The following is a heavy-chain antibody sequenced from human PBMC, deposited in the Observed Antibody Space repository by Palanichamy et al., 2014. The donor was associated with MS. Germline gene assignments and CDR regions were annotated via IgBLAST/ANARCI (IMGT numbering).Heavy chain of an antibody. CDR2: INPNSGGT. D-gene: IGHD5-12*01. J-gene: IGHJ4*02. CDR1: GYTFTGYY. Sequence: VQLVQSGREVKKPGASVKVSCKASGYTFTGYYMHWVRQAPGQGLEWMGWINPNSGGTNYAQKFQGWVTMTRDTSISTAYMELSRLRSDDTAVYYCARAPDIVATIGGYYFDYWGQGTLVTVSS. CDR3: ARAPDIVATIGGYYFDY. V-gene: IGHV1-2*04.